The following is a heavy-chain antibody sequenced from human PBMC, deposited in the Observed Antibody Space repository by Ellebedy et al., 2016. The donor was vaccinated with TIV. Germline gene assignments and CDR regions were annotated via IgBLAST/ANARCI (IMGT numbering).Heavy chain of an antibody. CDR3: ARRASYGDYAVQVNPWFDP. CDR1: GFNFRSYW. Sequence: PGGSLRLSCAASGFNFRSYWMTWVRQAPGKGLEWVAKIRQEGDEIYYVESVKGRFTISRDNAKSSLFFQMNSLRVEDTAVYYCARRASYGDYAVQVNPWFDPWGQGTLVTVSS. J-gene: IGHJ5*02. D-gene: IGHD4-17*01. CDR2: IRQEGDEI. V-gene: IGHV3-7*01.